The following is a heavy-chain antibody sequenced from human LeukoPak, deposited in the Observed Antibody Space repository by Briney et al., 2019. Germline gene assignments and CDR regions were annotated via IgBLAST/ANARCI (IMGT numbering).Heavy chain of an antibody. Sequence: SETLSLTCTVSGGSISSYYWSWIRQPPGKGLEWIGYIYCSGSTNYNPSLKSRVTISVDTSKNQFSLKLSSVTAADTAVYYCARGNLQYYDFWSGYLRGYNWFDPWGQGTLVTVSS. J-gene: IGHJ5*02. CDR3: ARGNLQYYDFWSGYLRGYNWFDP. V-gene: IGHV4-59*12. CDR1: GGSISSYY. D-gene: IGHD3-3*01. CDR2: IYCSGST.